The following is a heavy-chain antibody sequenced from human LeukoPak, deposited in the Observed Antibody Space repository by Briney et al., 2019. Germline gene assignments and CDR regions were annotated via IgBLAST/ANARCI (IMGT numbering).Heavy chain of an antibody. V-gene: IGHV3-23*01. CDR3: ARVTGGYNLVDY. D-gene: IGHD5-24*01. CDR1: GFTFSSYG. CDR2: ISGSGGST. Sequence: PGGTLRLSCAASGFTFSSYGMSWVRQAPGKGLEWVSAISGSGGSTYYADSVKGRFTISRDNAKNTLYLQMSSLRAEDTAVYYCARVTGGYNLVDYWGQGTLVTVSS. J-gene: IGHJ4*02.